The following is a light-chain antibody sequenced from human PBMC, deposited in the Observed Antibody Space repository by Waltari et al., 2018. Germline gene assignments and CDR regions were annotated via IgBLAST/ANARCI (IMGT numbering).Light chain of an antibody. V-gene: IGKV3-20*01. J-gene: IGKJ1*01. CDR1: QSVSSSY. Sequence: IVLTQSPGTLSLSPGERATLSCRASQSVSSSYLAWYQQKPGQAPRLLIYVASSRAAGIPDRCSGSGSGTDFTLTISRLEPEDFSVYYCQQYGSSPRTFGQGTKVEIK. CDR2: VAS. CDR3: QQYGSSPRT.